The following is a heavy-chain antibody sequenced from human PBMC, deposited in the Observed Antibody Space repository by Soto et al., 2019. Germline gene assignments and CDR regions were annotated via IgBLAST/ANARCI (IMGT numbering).Heavy chain of an antibody. CDR1: GGSISSSSYY. CDR2: IYYSGST. V-gene: IGHV4-39*01. J-gene: IGHJ4*02. D-gene: IGHD2-2*01. Sequence: QLQLQESGPGLVKPSETLSLTCTVSGGSISSSSYYWGWIRQPPGKGLEWIGSIYYSGSTYYNPSLKSRVTISVDTSKNQFSLKLRSVPAAGTAVYYCARRGCRSTSCYAYCRPFDYWGQGTLGTVSS. CDR3: ARRGCRSTSCYAYCRPFDY.